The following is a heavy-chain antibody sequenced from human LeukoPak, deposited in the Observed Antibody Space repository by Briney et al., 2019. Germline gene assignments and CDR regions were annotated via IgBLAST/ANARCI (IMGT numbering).Heavy chain of an antibody. CDR1: GGSISSYY. CDR3: ARAVVHDAFDI. D-gene: IGHD3-22*01. Sequence: SETLSLTCTVSGGSISSYYWSWIRQPPGKGLEWIGYIYYSGSTNHNPSLKSRVTISVDTSKNQFSLKLSSVTAADTAVYYCARAVVHDAFDIWGQGTMVTVSS. V-gene: IGHV4-59*01. J-gene: IGHJ3*02. CDR2: IYYSGST.